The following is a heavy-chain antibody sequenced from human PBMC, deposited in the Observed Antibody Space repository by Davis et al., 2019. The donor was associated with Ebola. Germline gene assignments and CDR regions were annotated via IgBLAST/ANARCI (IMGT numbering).Heavy chain of an antibody. V-gene: IGHV3-74*01. J-gene: IGHJ5*02. Sequence: GESLKISCAASGFTFSNSWMHWVRQAPGKGLVWVSRINADGTTTTYADSVKGRFTISRDNAKNTLYLQMNSLRAEDTAVYYCAKDPSIAVAGNWFDPWGQGTLVTVSS. CDR3: AKDPSIAVAGNWFDP. CDR2: INADGTTT. CDR1: GFTFSNSW. D-gene: IGHD6-19*01.